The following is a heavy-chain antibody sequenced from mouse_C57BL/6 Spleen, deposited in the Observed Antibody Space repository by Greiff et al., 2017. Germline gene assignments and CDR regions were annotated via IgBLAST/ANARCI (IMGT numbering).Heavy chain of an antibody. CDR2: ISSGGDYI. Sequence: EVMLVESGEGLVKPGGSLKLSCAASGFTFSSYAMSWVRQTPEKRLEWVAYISSGGDYIYYADTVKGRFPIYRDNARNTLYLQMSSLKSEDTAMYYWTREGWDGGHYFDYWGQGTTLTVSS. CDR1: GFTFSSYA. CDR3: TREGWDGGHYFDY. V-gene: IGHV5-9-1*02. J-gene: IGHJ2*01. D-gene: IGHD4-1*01.